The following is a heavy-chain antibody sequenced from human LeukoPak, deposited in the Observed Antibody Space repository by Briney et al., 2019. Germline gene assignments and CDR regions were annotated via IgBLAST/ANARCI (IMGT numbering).Heavy chain of an antibody. CDR1: GLSFSDYF. V-gene: IGHV3-11*01. Sequence: GGSLRLSCAVSGLSFSDYFMSWIHQAPGKGLEWVSYMSHTGETIYYADSVKGRFTISRDNTNNLLYLQMNSLRADDTAVYYCAGDVGRSWAWFFDYWGQGTMVSVSS. CDR3: AGDVGRSWAWFFDY. D-gene: IGHD6-13*01. CDR2: MSHTGETI. J-gene: IGHJ4*02.